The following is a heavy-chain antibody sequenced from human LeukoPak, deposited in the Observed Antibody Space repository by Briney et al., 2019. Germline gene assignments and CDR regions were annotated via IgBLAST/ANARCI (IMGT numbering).Heavy chain of an antibody. CDR1: GFTFSSYA. CDR2: ISGSGGST. D-gene: IGHD6-13*01. CDR3: AKRQQLAHYFDY. J-gene: IGHJ4*02. Sequence: PGGSLRLSCAASGFTFSSYAMSWVRQAPGKGLEWVSAISGSGGSTYYADSVKGRFTISRDNSKNTLYLQMNSLRAENTAVYYCAKRQQLAHYFDYWGQGTLVTVSS. V-gene: IGHV3-23*01.